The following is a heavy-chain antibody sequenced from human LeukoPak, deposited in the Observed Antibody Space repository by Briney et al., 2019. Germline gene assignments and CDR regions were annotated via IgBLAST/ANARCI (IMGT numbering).Heavy chain of an antibody. J-gene: IGHJ5*01. CDR1: GFTFSTYW. CDR2: IDTDGTIT. CDR3: VRVIVGATNWFDS. Sequence: PGGSLRLSCATSGFTFSTYWMHWVRQAPGKGLVWVSRIDTDGTITTYADSVKGRFTISRDNAKNTLYLQMNSLRVEDTAVCYCVRVIVGATNWFDSWGQGTLVTVSS. D-gene: IGHD1-26*01. V-gene: IGHV3-74*01.